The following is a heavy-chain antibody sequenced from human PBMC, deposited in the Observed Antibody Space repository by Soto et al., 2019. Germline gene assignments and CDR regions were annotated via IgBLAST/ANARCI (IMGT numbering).Heavy chain of an antibody. V-gene: IGHV5-51*01. Sequence: GESLKISCKASGYSFATYWIGWVRQMPGKGLEWMGIIYPSDSDTKYSPSFQGQVTISADNSISTAYLQWSSLKASDTAMYYCARLDSGSYPYYYYYGMDVWGQGTTVTVSS. CDR3: ARLDSGSYPYYYYYGMDV. J-gene: IGHJ6*02. CDR2: IYPSDSDT. D-gene: IGHD1-26*01. CDR1: GYSFATYW.